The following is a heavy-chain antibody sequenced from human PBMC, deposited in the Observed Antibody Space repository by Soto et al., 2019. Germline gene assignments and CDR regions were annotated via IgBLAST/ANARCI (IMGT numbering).Heavy chain of an antibody. Sequence: QLQLQESGPRLVQPSETLSLTCTVSGGSISSSSYYWGWIRQPPGKGLEWIGSIYYSGSTYYNPSLKSRVTISVDTSKNQFTLQLSSVTAADTAVYYCARRHKRSYYYGMDVWGQETTVTVSS. CDR2: IYYSGST. CDR1: GGSISSSSYY. CDR3: ARRHKRSYYYGMDV. V-gene: IGHV4-39*01. D-gene: IGHD4-17*01. J-gene: IGHJ6*02.